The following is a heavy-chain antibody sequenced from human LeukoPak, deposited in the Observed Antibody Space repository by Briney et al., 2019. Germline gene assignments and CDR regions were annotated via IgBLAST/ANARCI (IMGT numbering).Heavy chain of an antibody. D-gene: IGHD3-10*01. CDR1: GGSISSYY. CDR3: AREGYFYYGSGSYYIDY. J-gene: IGHJ4*02. V-gene: IGHV4-4*07. Sequence: SETLSLTCTVSGGSISSYYWSWIRQSAGKGLEWIGRIYTSGSTNYNPSLKSRVTMSVDTSKNQFSLKLSSVTAADTAVYYCAREGYFYYGSGSYYIDYWGQGTLVTVSS. CDR2: IYTSGST.